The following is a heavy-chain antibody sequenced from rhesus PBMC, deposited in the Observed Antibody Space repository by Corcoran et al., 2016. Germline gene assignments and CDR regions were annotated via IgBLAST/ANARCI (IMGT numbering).Heavy chain of an antibody. CDR1: GYTFTDYY. CDR3: ERVGWLVY. V-gene: IGHV1-138*01. D-gene: IGHD2-21*01. Sequence: QVQLVQSGAEVKKPGSSVKVSCKASGYTFTDYYMHWVRQAPGQGLEWRGKINPKTGGTNYAQKFQGRGTMTRDTSTSTAYMELSSLRSEDTAVYYCERVGWLVYWGQGVLVTVSS. J-gene: IGHJ4*01. CDR2: INPKTGGT.